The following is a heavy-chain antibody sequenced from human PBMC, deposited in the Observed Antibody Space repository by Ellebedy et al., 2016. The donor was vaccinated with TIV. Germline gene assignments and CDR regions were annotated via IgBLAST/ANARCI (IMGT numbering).Heavy chain of an antibody. Sequence: GGSLRLSXAASGFTFSSYSMNWVRQAPRKGLEWVSYISSSSSTIYYADSVKGRFTISRDNAKNSLYLQMNSLRDEDTAVYYCARDNRQSWPAAQAGYYGMDVWGQGTTVTVSS. J-gene: IGHJ6*02. CDR2: ISSSSSTI. CDR3: ARDNRQSWPAAQAGYYGMDV. D-gene: IGHD2-2*01. V-gene: IGHV3-48*02. CDR1: GFTFSSYS.